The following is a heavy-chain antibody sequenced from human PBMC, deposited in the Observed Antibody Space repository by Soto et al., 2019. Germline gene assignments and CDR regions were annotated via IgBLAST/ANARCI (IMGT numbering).Heavy chain of an antibody. D-gene: IGHD3-22*01. J-gene: IGHJ4*02. CDR1: GYTFTGYY. CDR3: ARPYCDSGASDFWDF. Sequence: QVQLVQSGAEVKKPGASVKVSCEASGYTFTGYYIHWVRQAPGQGLEWMGWINPNSGDTNYAQKFQGRVTMTRDTSIRTAYMELSRLRSDDTAVYYCARPYCDSGASDFWDFWGQGTLVTVSS. V-gene: IGHV1-2*02. CDR2: INPNSGDT.